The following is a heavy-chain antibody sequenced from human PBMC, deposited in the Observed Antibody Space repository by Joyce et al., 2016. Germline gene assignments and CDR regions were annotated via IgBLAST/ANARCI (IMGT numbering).Heavy chain of an antibody. CDR2: SFPGYFDT. Sequence: EVQLLQSGAEVKKPGESLRISCRDSGHRFSRNWIGWVRQLPGKGLEWLGVSFPGYFDTRYSPSFQVQVTISVDTSINTAYLQWGSLGASDTAIYYCARHAYSHGFGCHYGMDVWGQGTSVTVSS. V-gene: IGHV5-51*01. D-gene: IGHD1-26*01. J-gene: IGHJ6*02. CDR3: ARHAYSHGFGCHYGMDV. CDR1: GHRFSRNW.